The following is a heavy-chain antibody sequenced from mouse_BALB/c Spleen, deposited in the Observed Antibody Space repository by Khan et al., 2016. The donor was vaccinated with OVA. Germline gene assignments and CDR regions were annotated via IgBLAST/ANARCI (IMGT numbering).Heavy chain of an antibody. CDR1: GFSLTSYG. J-gene: IGHJ3*01. CDR2: IWSGGST. D-gene: IGHD2-4*01. CDR3: ARNDDYDEVLAY. V-gene: IGHV2-2*02. Sequence: QVQLKESGPGLVQPSQSLSITCTVSGFSLTSYGVHWVRQSPGKGLEWLGVIWSGGSTDYNAAFISRLSISKDNSKSQVFFKMNSLQANDSAIYYSARNDDYDEVLAYWGQGTLVTVSA.